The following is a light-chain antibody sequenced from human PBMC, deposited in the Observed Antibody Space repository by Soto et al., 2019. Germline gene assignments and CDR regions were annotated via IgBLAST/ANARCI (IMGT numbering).Light chain of an antibody. Sequence: IQLTQSPSSLPVSVGDRVTITCRASQGISSALAWYQQKPGKAPKLLIYDASSLESGVPSRFSGSGSGTDFTLTISSLQPEDFATYYCQQFHNYPPITFGQGTRLEIK. CDR2: DAS. CDR3: QQFHNYPPIT. CDR1: QGISSA. J-gene: IGKJ5*01. V-gene: IGKV1D-13*01.